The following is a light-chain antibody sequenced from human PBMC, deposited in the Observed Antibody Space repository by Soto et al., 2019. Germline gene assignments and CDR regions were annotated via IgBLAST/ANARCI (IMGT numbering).Light chain of an antibody. CDR3: QYYDESMWT. V-gene: IGKV3D-15*01. CDR1: QSVSSN. Sequence: EIRMTQSPATLSVSPGERATLSCRASQSVSSNLAWYQQKPGQAPRLLIYGASNRATGIPDRFSGSGSGTDFTLTISRLEPEDFAVYYCQYYDESMWTFGQGTKVDIK. CDR2: GAS. J-gene: IGKJ1*01.